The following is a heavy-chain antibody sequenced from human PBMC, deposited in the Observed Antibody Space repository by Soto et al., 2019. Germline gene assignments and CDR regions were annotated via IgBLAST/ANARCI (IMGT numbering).Heavy chain of an antibody. J-gene: IGHJ6*02. D-gene: IGHD3-3*01. V-gene: IGHV4-39*01. CDR2: IYNSGST. CDR3: ARLRGDFWSGYYFYGMDV. Sequence: QLQLQESGPGLVKPSETLSLTCTVSGGSISSSSYYWGWIRQPPGKGLEWIGSIYNSGSTYYNPSLKSRVTISVDTSKNQFSLKLSSVTAADTAVYYCARLRGDFWSGYYFYGMDVWGQGTTVTVSS. CDR1: GGSISSSSYY.